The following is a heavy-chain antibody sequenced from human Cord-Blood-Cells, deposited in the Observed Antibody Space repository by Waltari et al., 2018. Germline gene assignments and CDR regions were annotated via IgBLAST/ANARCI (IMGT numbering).Heavy chain of an antibody. D-gene: IGHD2-8*01. CDR2: ISWNSGSI. CDR3: AILTLDAFDI. CDR1: GFTFHDYA. Sequence: EVQLVESGGGLVQPGRSLRLSCAASGFTFHDYAMHWVRQAPGKGLEWVSGISWNSGSIGYADSVKGRFTISRDNAKNSLYLQMNSLRAEDTALYYCAILTLDAFDIWGQGTMVTVSS. J-gene: IGHJ3*02. V-gene: IGHV3-9*01.